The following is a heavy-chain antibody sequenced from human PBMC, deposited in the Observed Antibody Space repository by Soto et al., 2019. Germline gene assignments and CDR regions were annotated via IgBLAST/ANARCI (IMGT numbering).Heavy chain of an antibody. D-gene: IGHD3-16*01. J-gene: IGHJ6*04. CDR3: VGLKSHAPRGCYYYGMDV. V-gene: IGHV4-59*01. Sequence: SETMSLTCTVSGGTINDYYWNWIRQPPGKGLEWIAYLYYSGSTNYNPSLKGRVTGSLDTSKRQFSLRLSSVAAADTAPYYCVGLKSHAPRGCYYYGMDVWGEGTPDTVTS. CDR1: GGTINDYY. CDR2: LYYSGST.